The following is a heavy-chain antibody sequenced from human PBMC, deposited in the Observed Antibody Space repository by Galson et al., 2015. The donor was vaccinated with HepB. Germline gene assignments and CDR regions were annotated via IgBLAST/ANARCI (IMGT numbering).Heavy chain of an antibody. CDR1: GFTFSSYA. Sequence: SLRLACAASGFTFSSYAMSWVRQAPGKGLEWVSAISGSGGSTYYADSVKGRFTISRDNSKNTLYLQMNSLRAEDTAVYYCAKSIVGATREGAHAFDIWGQGTMVTVSS. CDR2: ISGSGGST. J-gene: IGHJ3*02. V-gene: IGHV3-23*01. CDR3: AKSIVGATREGAHAFDI. D-gene: IGHD1-26*01.